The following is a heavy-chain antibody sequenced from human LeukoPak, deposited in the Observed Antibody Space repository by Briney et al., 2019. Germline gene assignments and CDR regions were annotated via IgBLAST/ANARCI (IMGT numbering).Heavy chain of an antibody. J-gene: IGHJ4*02. Sequence: PVGSLRLSCAASGFTVSSNYMSWVRQAPGKGLEWVSVIYSSGNTYYADSVKGRFTISRDNSKNTLYLQMNSLRAEDTAVYYCARDSDYGETFDYWGQGPPVPVSS. CDR2: IYSSGNT. CDR3: ARDSDYGETFDY. D-gene: IGHD4-17*01. V-gene: IGHV3-53*01. CDR1: GFTVSSNY.